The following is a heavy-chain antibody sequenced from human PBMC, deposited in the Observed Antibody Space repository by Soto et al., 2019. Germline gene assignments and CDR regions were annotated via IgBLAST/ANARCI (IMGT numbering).Heavy chain of an antibody. CDR1: GGTFSSYA. Sequence: SVKVSCKASGGTFSSYAISWVRQAPGRGLEWMGGIIPIFGTANYAQKFQGRVTITADESTSTAYMELSSLRSEDTAVYYCAREASYGGNLDYWGQGTLVTVSS. J-gene: IGHJ4*02. V-gene: IGHV1-69*13. CDR2: IIPIFGTA. CDR3: AREASYGGNLDY. D-gene: IGHD4-17*01.